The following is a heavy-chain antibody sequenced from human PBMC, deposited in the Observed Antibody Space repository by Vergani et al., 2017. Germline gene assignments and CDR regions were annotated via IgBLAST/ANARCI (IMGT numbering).Heavy chain of an antibody. CDR2: TWYEGNNN. CDR3: ARETRDTPSSLDY. Sequence: QVQLVESGGGVVQPGRSLRLSCTPSSFKLGDYGMHWVRQAPGRGLEWVSMTWYEGNNNDYADSVKGRFTISKDISKNTLYLQRNSLRGDDTAVYYCARETRDTPSSLDYWGQGTLVTVSS. CDR1: SFKLGDYG. J-gene: IGHJ4*02. D-gene: IGHD5-24*01. V-gene: IGHV3-33*01.